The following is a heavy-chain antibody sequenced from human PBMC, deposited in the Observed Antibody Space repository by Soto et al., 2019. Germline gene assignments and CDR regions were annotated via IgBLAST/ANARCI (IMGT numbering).Heavy chain of an antibody. D-gene: IGHD2-15*01. V-gene: IGHV1-3*01. CDR1: GYTFTSYA. Sequence: ASVKVSCKASGYTFTSYAMHWVRQAPGQRLEWMGWINAGNGNTKYSQKFQGRVTITRDTSASTAYMELSSLRSEDTAVYYCARGCSGGSCYLPSGFDYWGQGTLVTVSS. CDR3: ARGCSGGSCYLPSGFDY. J-gene: IGHJ4*02. CDR2: INAGNGNT.